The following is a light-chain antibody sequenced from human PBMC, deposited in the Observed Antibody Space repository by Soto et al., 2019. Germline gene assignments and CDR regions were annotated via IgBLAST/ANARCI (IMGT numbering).Light chain of an antibody. CDR2: AAS. CDR3: LQDYGDSWT. CDR1: RAVGSD. V-gene: IGKV1-6*01. J-gene: IGKJ1*01. Sequence: TPMTQSPLSLSASVGEKIIITCRASRAVGSDVSWYQQKPGQAPKLVIYAASNLYTGVPSRFSGRRSGTEFTLTISSLQPEDFASYYCLQDYGDSWTFGQGTKVEIE.